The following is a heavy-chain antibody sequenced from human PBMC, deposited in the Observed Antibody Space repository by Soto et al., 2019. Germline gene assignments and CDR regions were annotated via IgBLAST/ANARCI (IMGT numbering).Heavy chain of an antibody. V-gene: IGHV1-69*13. CDR1: GGTFSSYA. CDR3: ASPSGYRYYYDSSGYYYKAFDI. D-gene: IGHD3-22*01. J-gene: IGHJ3*02. CDR2: IIPIFGTA. Sequence: GASVKVSCKASGGTFSSYAISWVRQAPGQGLEWMGGIIPIFGTANYAQKFQGRVTITAGESTSTAYMELSSLRSEDTAVYYCASPSGYRYYYDSSGYYYKAFDIWGQGTMVTVSS.